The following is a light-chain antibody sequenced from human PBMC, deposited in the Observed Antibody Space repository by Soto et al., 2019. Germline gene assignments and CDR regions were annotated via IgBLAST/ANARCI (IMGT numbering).Light chain of an antibody. CDR2: WAS. Sequence: DIVMTQSPDSLAVSLGERATINCKPSQSVLKSHNNKDYLAWYQQKPGQPPKLLISWASARESGVPDRFSGSGSGTDFTLTISSLQAADVAVYYCQLYYSSPLSFGGGTRVEIK. J-gene: IGKJ4*01. CDR3: QLYYSSPLS. V-gene: IGKV4-1*01. CDR1: QSVLKSHNNKDY.